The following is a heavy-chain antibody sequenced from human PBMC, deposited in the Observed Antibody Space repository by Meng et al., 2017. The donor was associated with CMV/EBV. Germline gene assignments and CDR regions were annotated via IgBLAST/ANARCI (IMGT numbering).Heavy chain of an antibody. CDR3: ARDRNWFDP. Sequence: GACKATGGTFSSSPISWVRQAPGQGLEWMGRIIPILGIANYAQKFQGRVTITADKSTSTGYMELSSLRSEDTAVYYCARDRNWFDPWGQGTLVTVSS. V-gene: IGHV1-69*04. CDR2: IIPILGIA. J-gene: IGHJ5*02. CDR1: GGTFSSSP.